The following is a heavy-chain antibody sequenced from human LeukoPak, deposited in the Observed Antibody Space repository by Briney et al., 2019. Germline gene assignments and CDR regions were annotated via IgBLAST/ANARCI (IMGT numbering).Heavy chain of an antibody. CDR2: IKQDGSEK. D-gene: IGHD3-10*01. J-gene: IGHJ4*02. Sequence: PGGSLRLSCAASGFTFSSYWMSWVRQAPGKGLEWVANIKQDGSEKYYVDSVKGRFTISRDNAKNSLYLQMNSLRAKDTAVYYCARDMVRGAYWDWGQGTLVTVSS. CDR3: ARDMVRGAYWD. V-gene: IGHV3-7*01. CDR1: GFTFSSYW.